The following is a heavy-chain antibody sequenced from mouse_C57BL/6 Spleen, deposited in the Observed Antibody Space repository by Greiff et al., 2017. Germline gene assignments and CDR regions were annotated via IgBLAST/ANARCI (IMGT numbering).Heavy chain of an antibody. CDR3: ARYRQLLYYAMDY. CDR1: GYTFTDYN. Sequence: EVQLQQSGPELVKPGASVKMSCKASGYTFTDYNMHWVKQSHGKSLEWIGYINPNNGGTSYNQKFKGKATLTVNKSSSTAYMALRSLTSEDSAVYDCARYRQLLYYAMDYWGQGTSVTVSS. V-gene: IGHV1-22*01. D-gene: IGHD6-1*01. J-gene: IGHJ4*01. CDR2: INPNNGGT.